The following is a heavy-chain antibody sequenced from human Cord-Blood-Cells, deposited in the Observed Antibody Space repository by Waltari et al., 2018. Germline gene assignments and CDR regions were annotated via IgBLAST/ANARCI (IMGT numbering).Heavy chain of an antibody. V-gene: IGHV4-38-2*01. CDR3: ARETVTDYYYYGMDV. CDR1: GYSISSRYY. CDR2: IYHSGST. J-gene: IGHJ6*02. Sequence: QVQLQASGPGRVKSSETLSLTCAVAGYSISSRYYCGWIRRPPGKGLEWIGSIYHSGSTYYNPSLKSRVTISVDTSKNQFSLKLSSVTAADTAVYYCARETVTDYYYYGMDVWGQGTTVTVSS. D-gene: IGHD4-17*01.